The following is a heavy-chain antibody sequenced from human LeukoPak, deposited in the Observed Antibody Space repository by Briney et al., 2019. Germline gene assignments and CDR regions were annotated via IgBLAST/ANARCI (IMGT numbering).Heavy chain of an antibody. CDR1: GDSVSSSSYY. D-gene: IGHD6-13*01. J-gene: IGHJ4*02. Sequence: SETLSLTCTVSGDSVSSSSYYWGWIRQSPGKGLEWNGSSYYSGATYYNPSLKSRVTISVDTSKNQFSLRLSSLIAADTAVYFCAQGHGSSRYSDYYFDYCGQGTLVIVSS. V-gene: IGHV4-39*07. CDR2: SYYSGAT. CDR3: AQGHGSSRYSDYYFDY.